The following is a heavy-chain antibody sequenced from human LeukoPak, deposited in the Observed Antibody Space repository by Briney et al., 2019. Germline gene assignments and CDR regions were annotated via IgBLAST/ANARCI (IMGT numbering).Heavy chain of an antibody. CDR1: GGTFSSYA. CDR2: IIPILGIA. Sequence: SVKVSCKASGGTFSSYAISWVRQAPGQGLEWMGRIIPILGIANYAQKFQGRVTITADKSTSTAYTELSSLRSEDTAVYYCARAQYGSSRGDDYWGQGTLVTVSS. J-gene: IGHJ4*02. V-gene: IGHV1-69*04. CDR3: ARAQYGSSRGDDY. D-gene: IGHD6-13*01.